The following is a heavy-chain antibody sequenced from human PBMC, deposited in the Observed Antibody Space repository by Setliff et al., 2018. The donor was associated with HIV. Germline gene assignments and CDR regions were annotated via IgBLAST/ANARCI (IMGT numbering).Heavy chain of an antibody. CDR1: GDSVSSTSGA. CDR2: TYYRSEWKN. CDR3: AGGTWFDGLDS. D-gene: IGHD3-9*01. V-gene: IGHV6-1*01. J-gene: IGHJ4*02. Sequence: PSQTLSLTCVISGDSVSSTSGAWTWIRQAPSGGLEWLGRTYYRSEWKNDYAVSLKSRITVNADASKTQFSLHLKSVTPEDSAVYYCAGGTWFDGLDSWSQGSLVTVSS.